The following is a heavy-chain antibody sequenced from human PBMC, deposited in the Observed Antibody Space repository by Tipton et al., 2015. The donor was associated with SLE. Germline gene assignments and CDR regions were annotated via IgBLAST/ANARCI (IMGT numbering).Heavy chain of an antibody. CDR3: ASPGLGFPSYYYGVYV. J-gene: IGHJ6*02. V-gene: IGHV4-34*01. D-gene: IGHD6-6*01. CDR2: INHSGST. CDR1: GGSFSGYY. Sequence: TLSLTCAVYGGSFSGYYWSWIRQPPGKGLEWIGEINHSGSTNYNPSLKSRVTISVDTSKNQLSLKLSSVTAADTAVYYCASPGLGFPSYYYGVYVWGQGTTVTVSS.